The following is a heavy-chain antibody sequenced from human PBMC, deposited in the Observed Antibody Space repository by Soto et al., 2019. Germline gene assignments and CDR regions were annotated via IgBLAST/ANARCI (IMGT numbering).Heavy chain of an antibody. J-gene: IGHJ4*02. CDR2: ISSSGNT. CDR3: ARAPMVLTRSYFDS. D-gene: IGHD3-22*01. CDR1: DGSISNFY. Sequence: PSETLSLTCTVSDGSISNFYWSWIRQPPGKGLEWIGCISSSGNTNYNPSLKSRVSISVDTSKNQFSLNLTSVTAADTAVYYCARAPMVLTRSYFDSWGQGTPVTVSS. V-gene: IGHV4-59*01.